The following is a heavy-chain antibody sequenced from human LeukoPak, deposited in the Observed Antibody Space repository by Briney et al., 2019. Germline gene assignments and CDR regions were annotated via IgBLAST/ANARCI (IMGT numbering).Heavy chain of an antibody. Sequence: GGSLTLSCAASGFTVSSKYMSWVRQAPGKGVEWGSVIYSGGSTYYADSVKGRFTISRDNSKNTVYLQMNSLRAEDTAVYYCARESSGWLQLFDYWGQGTLVTVSS. CDR2: IYSGGST. D-gene: IGHD5-24*01. CDR1: GFTVSSKY. CDR3: ARESSGWLQLFDY. V-gene: IGHV3-66*01. J-gene: IGHJ4*02.